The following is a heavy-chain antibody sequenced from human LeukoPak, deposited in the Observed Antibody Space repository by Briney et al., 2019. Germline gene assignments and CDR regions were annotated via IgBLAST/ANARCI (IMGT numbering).Heavy chain of an antibody. CDR1: GGSISSKY. Sequence: PSETLSLTCTVSGGSISSKYWNWIRQPPGKGLEWIGYIYNSGSTNYNPSLKSRVTISIDTSKNQFSLSLSSVTAADTAVYYCARGQTPGANYYYYYGMDVWSQGTTVTVSS. J-gene: IGHJ6*02. D-gene: IGHD2-15*01. V-gene: IGHV4-59*01. CDR3: ARGQTPGANYYYYYGMDV. CDR2: IYNSGST.